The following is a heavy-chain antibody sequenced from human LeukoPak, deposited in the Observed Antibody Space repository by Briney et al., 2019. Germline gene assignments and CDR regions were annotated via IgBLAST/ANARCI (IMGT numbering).Heavy chain of an antibody. J-gene: IGHJ6*02. CDR2: IIPIFGTA. Sequence: SVKVSCKASGGTFSSYAISWVRQAPGQGLEWMGGIIPIFGTANYAQKFQGRVTITAGESTSTAYMELSSLRSEDTAVYYCARRDAYYYDSSGYPSPYYYGMDVWGQGTTVTVSS. CDR3: ARRDAYYYDSSGYPSPYYYGMDV. V-gene: IGHV1-69*13. CDR1: GGTFSSYA. D-gene: IGHD3-22*01.